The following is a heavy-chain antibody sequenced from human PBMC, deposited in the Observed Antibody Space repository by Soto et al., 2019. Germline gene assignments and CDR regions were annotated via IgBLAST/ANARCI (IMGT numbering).Heavy chain of an antibody. CDR2: IIPIFGTA. V-gene: IGHV1-69*13. CDR1: GGTFSSYA. D-gene: IGHD2-2*01. J-gene: IGHJ6*02. CDR3: ASREYQLPDPYYYYYGMDV. Sequence: GPSVKVSCKASGGTFSSYAISWVRQAPGQGLEWMGGIIPIFGTASYAQKFQGRVTITADESTSTAYMELNSLRSEDTAVYYCASREYQLPDPYYYYYGMDVWGQGTTVTVSS.